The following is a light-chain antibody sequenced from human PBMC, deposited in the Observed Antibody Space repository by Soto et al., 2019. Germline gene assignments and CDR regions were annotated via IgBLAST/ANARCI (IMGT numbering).Light chain of an antibody. Sequence: QSVLTQPASVSGSPGQSITISCTGTSSDVGGYNYVSWYQQHPGKAPKLMIYEVSNRPSGVSNRFSGSKSGNTASLTISGLQAEDEADYYCSSYTSSSTLARVFGGGTQLTVL. CDR3: SSYTSSSTLARV. J-gene: IGLJ3*02. V-gene: IGLV2-14*01. CDR2: EVS. CDR1: SSDVGGYNY.